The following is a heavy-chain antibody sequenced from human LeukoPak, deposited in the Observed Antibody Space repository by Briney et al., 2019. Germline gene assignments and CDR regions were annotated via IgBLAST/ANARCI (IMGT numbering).Heavy chain of an antibody. J-gene: IGHJ6*03. CDR1: GFTFSSYA. Sequence: PGGSLRLSCAASGFTFSSYAMHWVRQAPGKGLERVPVISYDGSNKYYADSVKGRFTISRDNSKNTLYLQMNSLRAEDTAVYYCARDATVVPAAMWYYYYYMDVWGKGTTVTVSS. CDR2: ISYDGSNK. D-gene: IGHD2-2*01. CDR3: ARDATVVPAAMWYYYYYMDV. V-gene: IGHV3-30-3*01.